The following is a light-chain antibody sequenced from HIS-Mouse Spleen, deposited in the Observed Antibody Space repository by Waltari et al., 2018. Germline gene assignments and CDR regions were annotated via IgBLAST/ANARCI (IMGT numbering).Light chain of an antibody. J-gene: IGKJ1*01. CDR3: QQYNNWQWT. Sequence: EIVMTQSPATLSVSPGERATLSCTDSQSVRSNLAWYQQQPGQASRLLIYGAPTRATGIPARFSGSGSGTEFTLTISSMQSEDFAVYYCQQYNNWQWTFGQGTKVEIK. V-gene: IGKV3-15*01. CDR2: GAP. CDR1: QSVRSN.